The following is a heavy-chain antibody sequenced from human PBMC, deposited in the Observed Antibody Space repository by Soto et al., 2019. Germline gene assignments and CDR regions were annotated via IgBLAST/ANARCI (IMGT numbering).Heavy chain of an antibody. CDR2: IYYSGST. CDR3: ASRHSSPDFDY. CDR1: GGSISSGDYS. V-gene: IGHV4-30-4*01. J-gene: IGHJ4*02. D-gene: IGHD6-13*01. Sequence: QVQLQESGPGLVKPSQTLSLTCTVSGGSISSGDYSWSWIRQPPGKGLEWIGNIYYSGSTYYNPSLKGRATISVDTSKNQFALKLSSVTAADTAVYCCASRHSSPDFDYWGQGTLVTVSS.